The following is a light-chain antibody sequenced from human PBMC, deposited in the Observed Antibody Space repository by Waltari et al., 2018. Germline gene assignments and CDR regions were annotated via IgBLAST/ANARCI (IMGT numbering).Light chain of an antibody. CDR1: QSIRNF. V-gene: IGKV1-39*01. Sequence: DIQMTQSPSSLSAFVGDSVTITFRASQSIRNFLSWYQQKSGKAPELLIFGASTLQDGAPSRFRGSGSGTDFTLTISGLQPEDFGTYYCQQTYSPPPYTFGQGTKLEIK. J-gene: IGKJ2*01. CDR2: GAS. CDR3: QQTYSPPPYT.